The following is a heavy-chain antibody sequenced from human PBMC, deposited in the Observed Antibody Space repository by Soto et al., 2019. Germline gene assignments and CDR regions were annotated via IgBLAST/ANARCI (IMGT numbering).Heavy chain of an antibody. D-gene: IGHD2-15*01. CDR1: GYTFTSYD. CDR2: ISAYNGNT. V-gene: IGHV1-18*01. Sequence: ASVKVSCKASGYTFTSYDINWVRQAPGQGLEWMGWISAYNGNTNYAQKFQGRVTMTTDTSTSTAYIELRSLRSDDKAVYNSARDRALLAASPGYWGQGTLVPVSS. J-gene: IGHJ4*02. CDR3: ARDRALLAASPGY.